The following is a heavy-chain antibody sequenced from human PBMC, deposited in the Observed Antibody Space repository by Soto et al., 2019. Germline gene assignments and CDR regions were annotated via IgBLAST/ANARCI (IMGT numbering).Heavy chain of an antibody. CDR2: MNPNSGNT. CDR3: ARDLFEWLPDSWFDP. Sequence: QVQLVQSGAEVKKPGASVKVSCKASGYTFTSYNINWVRQATGQGLEWMGWMNPNSGNTGYAQKFQGRVTMTRNTSRSTSYMEVSSLRSEDTAVYYCARDLFEWLPDSWFDPWGQGTLVTVSS. D-gene: IGHD3-3*01. J-gene: IGHJ5*02. V-gene: IGHV1-8*01. CDR1: GYTFTSYN.